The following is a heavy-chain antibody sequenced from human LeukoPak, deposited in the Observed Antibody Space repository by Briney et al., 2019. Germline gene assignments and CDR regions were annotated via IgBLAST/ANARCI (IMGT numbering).Heavy chain of an antibody. CDR3: AKSQRNDQQVVQRIDY. Sequence: GGSLRLSCAASGFTFSSYGMHWVRQAPGKGLEWVAVIWYDGSNKYYADSVKGRFTISRDNSKNTLYLQMNSLRAEDTAVYYCAKSQRNDQQVVQRIDYWGQGTLVTVSS. CDR2: IWYDGSNK. V-gene: IGHV3-33*06. D-gene: IGHD2-2*01. CDR1: GFTFSSYG. J-gene: IGHJ4*02.